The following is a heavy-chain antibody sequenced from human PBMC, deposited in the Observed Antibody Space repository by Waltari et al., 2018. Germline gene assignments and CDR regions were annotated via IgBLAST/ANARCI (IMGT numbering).Heavy chain of an antibody. V-gene: IGHV4-4*02. CDR1: GGSISSSNW. Sequence: QVQLQESGPGLVKPSGTLSLTCAVSGGSISSSNWWSWVRQPPGKGLGWIGEIYHSGGTNYNPSRKRRVTISVDKSKNQFSLKLSSVTAADTAVYYCARDQTTVTTGAFDIWGQGTMVTVSS. CDR2: IYHSGGT. CDR3: ARDQTTVTTGAFDI. J-gene: IGHJ3*02. D-gene: IGHD4-17*01.